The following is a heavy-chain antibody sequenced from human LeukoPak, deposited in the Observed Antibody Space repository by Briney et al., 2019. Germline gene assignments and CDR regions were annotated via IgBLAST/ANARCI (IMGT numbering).Heavy chain of an antibody. D-gene: IGHD4-23*01. CDR1: GFTFSSSA. J-gene: IGHJ5*02. Sequence: GGSLRLSCAASGFTFSSSAMNWVRQAPGKGLEWVSYISSGTSTIYYVDSVKGRFTISRDNAKNSLYLQMKSLRAEDTAVYYCARDVTYYGGDWFDPWGQGTLVTVSS. V-gene: IGHV3-48*04. CDR2: ISSGTSTI. CDR3: ARDVTYYGGDWFDP.